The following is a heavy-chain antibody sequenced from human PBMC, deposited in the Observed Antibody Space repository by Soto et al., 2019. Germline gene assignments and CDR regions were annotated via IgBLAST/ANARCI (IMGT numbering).Heavy chain of an antibody. V-gene: IGHV3-64*01. Sequence: EVQLVESGGGLVQPGGSLRLSCAASGFTFSSYAMHWVRQAPGKGLEYVSAISSNGGSTYYANSVKGRFTISRDNSKNTLYLQMGSLRAEDMAVYYCARDQFTMVRGVFDYWGQGTLVTVSS. CDR3: ARDQFTMVRGVFDY. J-gene: IGHJ4*02. CDR1: GFTFSSYA. D-gene: IGHD3-10*01. CDR2: ISSNGGST.